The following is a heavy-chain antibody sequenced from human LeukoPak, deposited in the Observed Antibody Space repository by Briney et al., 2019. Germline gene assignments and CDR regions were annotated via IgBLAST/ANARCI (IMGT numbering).Heavy chain of an antibody. J-gene: IGHJ4*02. CDR3: AKGEKYYDFWSGYFDY. CDR1: GFTFSSYG. CDR2: IRYDGSNK. D-gene: IGHD3-3*01. V-gene: IGHV3-30*02. Sequence: QPGGSLRLSCAASGFTFSSYGMHWVRQAPGKGLEWVAFIRYDGSNKYYADSVKGRFTISRDNSKNTLYLQMNSLRAEDTAVYYCAKGEKYYDFWSGYFDYWGQGTLVTVSS.